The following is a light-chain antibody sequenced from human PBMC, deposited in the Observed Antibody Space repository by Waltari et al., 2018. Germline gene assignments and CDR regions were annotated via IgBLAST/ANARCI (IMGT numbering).Light chain of an antibody. CDR1: QSISSW. Sequence: DIQMTQSPSTLSASVGDRVTIPCRASQSISSWLAWYQQKPGKAPNLLIYKASSLESGVPSRFRGSGSGTEFTLTISSLQPDDFATYYCQQYNNYPFTFGPGTKVDIK. CDR3: QQYNNYPFT. V-gene: IGKV1-5*03. J-gene: IGKJ3*01. CDR2: KAS.